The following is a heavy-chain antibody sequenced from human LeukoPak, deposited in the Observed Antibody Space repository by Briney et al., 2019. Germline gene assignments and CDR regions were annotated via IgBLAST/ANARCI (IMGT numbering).Heavy chain of an antibody. CDR2: IYSGGST. D-gene: IGHD6-13*01. Sequence: PGGSLRLSCAASGFTVSSNYMSWVRQAPGKGLEWVSVIYSGGSTYYADSVKGRFTISGDNSKNTLYLQMNSLRAEDTAVYYCARDGQPSQDAFDIWGQGTMVTVSS. CDR1: GFTVSSNY. V-gene: IGHV3-53*01. J-gene: IGHJ3*02. CDR3: ARDGQPSQDAFDI.